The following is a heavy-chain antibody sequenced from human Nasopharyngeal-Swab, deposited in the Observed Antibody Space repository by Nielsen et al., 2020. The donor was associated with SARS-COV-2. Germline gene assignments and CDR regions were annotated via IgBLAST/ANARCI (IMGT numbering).Heavy chain of an antibody. CDR2: IDPSDSYT. D-gene: IGHD2-15*01. J-gene: IGHJ3*02. V-gene: IGHV5-10-1*01. Sequence: KVSCKGSGYSFTSYWISWVRQMPGKGLEWMGRIDPSDSYTNYSPSFQGHVTISADKSISTAYLQWSSLKASDTAMYYCASRGSGGSWGAFDIWGQGTMVTVSS. CDR1: GYSFTSYW. CDR3: ASRGSGGSWGAFDI.